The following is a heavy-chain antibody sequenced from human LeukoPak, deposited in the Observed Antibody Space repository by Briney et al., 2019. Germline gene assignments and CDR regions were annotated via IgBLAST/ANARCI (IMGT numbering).Heavy chain of an antibody. D-gene: IGHD3-10*01. CDR2: IKQDGSEK. CDR1: GFTFSSYW. V-gene: IGHV3-7*03. J-gene: IGHJ3*02. Sequence: GGSLRLSCAASGFTFSSYWMSWVRQAPGKGLEWVANIKQDGSEKYYVDSVKGRFTISRDNAKNSLYLQMNSLRAEDTAVYYCARIRYYGSGSYLRGGAFDIWGQGTMVTVSS. CDR3: ARIRYYGSGSYLRGGAFDI.